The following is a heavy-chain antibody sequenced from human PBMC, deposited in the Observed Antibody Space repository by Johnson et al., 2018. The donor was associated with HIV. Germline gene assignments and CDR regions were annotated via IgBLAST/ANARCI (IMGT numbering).Heavy chain of an antibody. CDR2: ISSDGNRE. CDR1: GFTFSYSA. J-gene: IGHJ3*02. D-gene: IGHD6-6*01. CDR3: ARAQLLADDAFNN. Sequence: QVQLVESGGGMVQPGRSLRLSCVASGFTFSYSAFHWVRQAPGEGLEWVALISSDGNREHYADSLKGRFTISRDNSKNTLYLQLNSLRVEDTAIYYCARAQLLADDAFNNWGQGTMVTVSS. V-gene: IGHV3-30-3*01.